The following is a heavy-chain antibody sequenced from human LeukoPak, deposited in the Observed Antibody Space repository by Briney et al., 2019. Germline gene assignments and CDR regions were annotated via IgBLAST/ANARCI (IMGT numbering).Heavy chain of an antibody. J-gene: IGHJ5*02. V-gene: IGHV4-38-2*01. D-gene: IGHD1-26*01. Sequence: PSGTLSLTCVVSGYSISSDYYRGRIRQPPGKGPGWIGIFYHSGNTYLNPSLKGRLTISVDTSKNQFSLKVNSVTAADTAVYYCARGRASQHKSFETWGPGNPVTVSS. CDR1: GYSISSDYY. CDR3: ARGRASQHKSFET. CDR2: FYHSGNT.